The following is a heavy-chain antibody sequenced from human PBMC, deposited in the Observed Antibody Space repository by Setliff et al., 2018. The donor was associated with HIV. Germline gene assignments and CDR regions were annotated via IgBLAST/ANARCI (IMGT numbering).Heavy chain of an antibody. V-gene: IGHV1-69*13. D-gene: IGHD2-21*01. J-gene: IGHJ6*03. CDR3: GRGLPDIVGATNDFFYYMDV. CDR2: IIPIFDTT. CDR1: GGTFSTYA. Sequence: SVKVSCKASGGTFSTYAISWVRQAPGQGLEWMGGIIPIFDTTNYAQKFRGRVSISAVDSTKTAYMELSSLTSEDTAIYYCGRGLPDIVGATNDFFYYMDVWGKGTTVTVS.